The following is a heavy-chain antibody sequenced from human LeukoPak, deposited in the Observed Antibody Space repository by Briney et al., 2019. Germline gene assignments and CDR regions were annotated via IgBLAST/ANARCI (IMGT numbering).Heavy chain of an antibody. Sequence: SETLSLTCAVYGGSFSGYYWSWIRQPPGKGLEWIGEINHSGSTNYNPSLKSRVTISVDTSKNQFSLKLSSVTAADTAVYYCARGGRRPFSPCDYWGQGTLVTVSS. CDR1: GGSFSGYY. CDR3: ARGGRRPFSPCDY. J-gene: IGHJ4*02. V-gene: IGHV4-34*01. CDR2: INHSGST.